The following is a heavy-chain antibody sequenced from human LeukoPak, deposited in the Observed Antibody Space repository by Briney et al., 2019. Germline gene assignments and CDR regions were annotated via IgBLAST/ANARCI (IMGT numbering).Heavy chain of an antibody. Sequence: PSETLSLTCAVYGGSFSGYYWSWIRQPPGKGLEWIGEINHSGSTNYNPSLKSRVTISVDTSKNQFSLKLSSVTAADTAVYYCARVASGRAIDYWGQGTLVTVSS. D-gene: IGHD2-15*01. CDR2: INHSGST. V-gene: IGHV4-34*01. J-gene: IGHJ4*02. CDR3: ARVASGRAIDY. CDR1: GGSFSGYY.